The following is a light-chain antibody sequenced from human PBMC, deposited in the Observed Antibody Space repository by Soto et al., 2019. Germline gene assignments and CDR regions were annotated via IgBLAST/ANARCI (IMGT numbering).Light chain of an antibody. CDR2: GAS. CDR1: QSVSSN. Sequence: ELVMTQSSATLSVSPGERDTRSCRASQSVSSNLAWYQQKPGQAHRLLIYGASSRATGITVRFSGSGSGTDFTLTISSLEPEDFAVYYCQQRGNWPITFGQGTRLDIK. J-gene: IGKJ5*01. V-gene: IGKV3-11*01. CDR3: QQRGNWPIT.